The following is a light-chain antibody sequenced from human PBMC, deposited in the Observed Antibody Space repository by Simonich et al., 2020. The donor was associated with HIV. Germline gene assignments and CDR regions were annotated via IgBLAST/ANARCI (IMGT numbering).Light chain of an antibody. CDR2: GAS. J-gene: IGKJ3*01. V-gene: IGKV3-15*01. Sequence: EIVMTQSPATLSVSPGERATLSCRVSQNVASNLAWYQQKPGQAPRLLIYGASSRATGIPARFSGSGFGTECTLTISSMQSEDVAVYYCQQYNNWPSPFTFGPGTKVDIE. CDR1: QNVASN. CDR3: QQYNNWPSPFT.